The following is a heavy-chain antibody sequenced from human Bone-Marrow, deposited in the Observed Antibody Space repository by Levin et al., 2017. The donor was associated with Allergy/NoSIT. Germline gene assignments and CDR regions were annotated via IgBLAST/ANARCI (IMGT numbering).Heavy chain of an antibody. Sequence: SCAASGFTFSNYGMNWVRQAPGKGLEWVSSISSDSSDIFYADSMKGRITISRDNANNSVYLQMSSLRANDTGVYYCARIGGVFDFWSGEIWFDAWGQGILVTVSS. CDR1: GFTFSNYG. D-gene: IGHD3-3*01. V-gene: IGHV3-21*01. J-gene: IGHJ5*02. CDR3: ARIGGVFDFWSGEIWFDA. CDR2: ISSDSSDI.